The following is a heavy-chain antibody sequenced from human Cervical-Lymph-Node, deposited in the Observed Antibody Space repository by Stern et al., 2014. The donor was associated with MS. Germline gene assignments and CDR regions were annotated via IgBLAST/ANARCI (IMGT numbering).Heavy chain of an antibody. CDR2: ISTYNGDT. V-gene: IGHV1-18*01. D-gene: IGHD3-22*01. CDR1: GYTFTSYG. Sequence: QMQLVQSGAEVKKPGASVKVSCQASGYTFTSYGISWVRQAPGQGLEWMGWISTYNGDTKYAHKLQVRVTMTTDTSTNTAYMELRSLRSDDTAVYYCARDNLYYYDSSGYYQLEDWGQGTLVTVSS. J-gene: IGHJ4*02. CDR3: ARDNLYYYDSSGYYQLED.